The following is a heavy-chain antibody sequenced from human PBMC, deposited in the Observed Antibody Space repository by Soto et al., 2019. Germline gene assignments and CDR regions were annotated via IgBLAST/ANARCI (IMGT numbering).Heavy chain of an antibody. Sequence: QVQLVQSGAEVKKPGSSVKVSCKASGGTFSSYAISWVRQAPGQGLEWMGGIIPIFGTADYAQYVQGRVTITADDVMCTSYMELSSLRSEDTAVYYPARYLRGYHTYYRMDVWGQGTTATVSS. V-gene: IGHV1-69*12. CDR1: GGTFSSYA. CDR3: ARYLRGYHTYYRMDV. D-gene: IGHD3-16*02. J-gene: IGHJ6*02. CDR2: IIPIFGTA.